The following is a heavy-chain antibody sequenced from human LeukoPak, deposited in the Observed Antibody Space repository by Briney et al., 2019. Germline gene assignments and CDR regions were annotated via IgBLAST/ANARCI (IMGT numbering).Heavy chain of an antibody. CDR2: INYNGEIT. CDR3: AKHTFARPFDY. J-gene: IGHJ4*02. CDR1: GGSFSGYL. D-gene: IGHD6-6*01. Sequence: SETLSLTCAVPGGSFSGYLWSWLRQPPGKGLEWVGEINYNGEITNYNPSLKSRVTISIDKSKNQFSLKLTSVTAADTAVYYCAKHTFARPFDYWGQGTLVTVSS. V-gene: IGHV4-34*01.